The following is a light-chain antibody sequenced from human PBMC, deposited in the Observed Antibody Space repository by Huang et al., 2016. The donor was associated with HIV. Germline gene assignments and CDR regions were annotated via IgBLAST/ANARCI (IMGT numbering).Light chain of an antibody. Sequence: DIQMTQSPFSLSASIGARVTITCRASHPISNSLACYHQKPGQAPKLLLYAASRLKSGVPSRFSGSGSGTNYTLTISSLRPEDFATYYCQQYFTSPPWTFGQGTKLEIK. CDR3: QQYFTSPPWT. CDR1: HPISNS. J-gene: IGKJ2*01. CDR2: AAS. V-gene: IGKV1-NL1*01.